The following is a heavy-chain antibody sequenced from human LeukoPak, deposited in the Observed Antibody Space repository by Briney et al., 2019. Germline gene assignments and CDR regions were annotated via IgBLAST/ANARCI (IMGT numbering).Heavy chain of an antibody. V-gene: IGHV3-48*01. J-gene: IGHJ5*02. CDR1: GFTFSSYS. Sequence: PGGSLRLSCAASGFTFSSYSMNWVRQAPGKGLEWVSYISSGSSTIYYADSVKGRFTISRDNAKNSLYLQMNSLRAEDTAVYYCARERGSYAWGQGTLVTVSS. CDR2: ISSGSSTI. D-gene: IGHD1-26*01. CDR3: ARERGSYA.